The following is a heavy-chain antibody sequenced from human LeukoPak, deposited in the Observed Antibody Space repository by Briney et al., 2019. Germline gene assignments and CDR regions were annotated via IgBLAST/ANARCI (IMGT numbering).Heavy chain of an antibody. V-gene: IGHV3-53*01. CDR3: ASLGGRYPNWFDP. D-gene: IGHD1-26*01. J-gene: IGHJ5*02. CDR1: GFTVSSNY. Sequence: GGSLRLSCAVSGFTVSSNYMSWVRQASGKGLEWVSVIYSGGSTFYANSVKGRFTISRDNSKNTLYLQMNSLRAEDTAVYYCASLGGRYPNWFDPWGQGTLVTVSS. CDR2: IYSGGST.